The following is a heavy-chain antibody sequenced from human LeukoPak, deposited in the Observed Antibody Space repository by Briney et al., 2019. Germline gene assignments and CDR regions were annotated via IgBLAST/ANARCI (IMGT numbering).Heavy chain of an antibody. V-gene: IGHV3-23*01. CDR3: ATDPGKVSVTNRDS. CDR1: GVTFSSYA. J-gene: IGHJ4*02. CDR2: ISGSGGST. Sequence: GGSLRLSCAASGVTFSSYAMSWVRQAPGKGLEWVSDISGSGGSTYYADSVKGRFTVSRDNSKNTIFLQMNTLRADDTAVYFCATDPGKVSVTNRDSWGQGTPVTVSS. D-gene: IGHD2-2*01.